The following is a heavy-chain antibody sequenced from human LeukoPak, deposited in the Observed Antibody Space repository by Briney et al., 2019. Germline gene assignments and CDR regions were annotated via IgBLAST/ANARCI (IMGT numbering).Heavy chain of an antibody. CDR2: IKSKGAGGTT. CDR3: TTEYYGGYKY. Sequence: PGGSLRLSCAASGFTFSSYSMNWVRQAPGKGLEWVGRIKSKGAGGTTDYAAPVKGRFTISRDDSKNTLYLQMNSLKTEDTAVYYCTTEYYGGYKYWGQGTLVTVSS. D-gene: IGHD4-17*01. CDR1: GFTFSSYS. V-gene: IGHV3-15*01. J-gene: IGHJ4*02.